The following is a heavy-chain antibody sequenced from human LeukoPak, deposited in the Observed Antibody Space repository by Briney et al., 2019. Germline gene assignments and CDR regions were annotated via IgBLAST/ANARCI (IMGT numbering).Heavy chain of an antibody. D-gene: IGHD3-10*01. J-gene: IGHJ1*01. CDR3: ARQTGYFRY. Sequence: SETLSLTCTVSGGSISSDYWSWIRQPPGKGLEWIGHIYYSGSTNYNPSLKSRVTISVDTSKNLFSLKLNSVTAADTAVYYCARQTGYFRYWGQGTLVAVSS. CDR2: IYYSGST. V-gene: IGHV4-59*08. CDR1: GGSISSDY.